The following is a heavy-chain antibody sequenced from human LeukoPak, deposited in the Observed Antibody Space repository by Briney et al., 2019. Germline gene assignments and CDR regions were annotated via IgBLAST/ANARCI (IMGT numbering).Heavy chain of an antibody. CDR3: VRVAAGTGSFDI. Sequence: GGSLRLSCAASGFTLSSYWMHWVRQAPGKGLVWVSRINTDGRTINYADSVEGRFTISRDIAKNALYLQMNSLRAEDTAVYYCVRVAAGTGSFDIWGLGTMVTVSS. CDR1: GFTLSSYW. V-gene: IGHV3-74*01. J-gene: IGHJ3*02. CDR2: INTDGRTI. D-gene: IGHD6-13*01.